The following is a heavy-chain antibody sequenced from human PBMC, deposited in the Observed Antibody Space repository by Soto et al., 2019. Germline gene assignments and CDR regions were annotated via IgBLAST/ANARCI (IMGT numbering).Heavy chain of an antibody. CDR2: IFYSGST. J-gene: IGHJ6*03. D-gene: IGHD3-3*01. V-gene: IGHV4-31*03. CDR1: GGSISSAGYY. CDR3: ARSEGKEWLLRYYYYYMDV. Sequence: SETLSLTCSVSGGSISSAGYYWSWIRQLPGKGLEWIGYIFYSGSTYYNPSLKSRVTISVDTSKNQFSLTLSSVTAADTAMYYCARSEGKEWLLRYYYYYMDVWGKGTTVTVSS.